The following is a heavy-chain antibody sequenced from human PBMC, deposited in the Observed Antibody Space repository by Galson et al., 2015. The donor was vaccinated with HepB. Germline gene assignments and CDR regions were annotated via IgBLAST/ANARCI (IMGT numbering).Heavy chain of an antibody. CDR3: ARGGDQLLWFNLSGDWFDP. J-gene: IGHJ5*02. V-gene: IGHV1-46*01. Sequence: SVKVSCKASGYTFTSYYMHWVRQAPGQGLEWMGIINPSGGSTSYAQKFQGRVTMTRDTSTSTVYMELSGLRSEDTAVYYCARGGDQLLWFNLSGDWFDPWGQGTLVTVSS. CDR1: GYTFTSYY. CDR2: INPSGGST. D-gene: IGHD3-10*01.